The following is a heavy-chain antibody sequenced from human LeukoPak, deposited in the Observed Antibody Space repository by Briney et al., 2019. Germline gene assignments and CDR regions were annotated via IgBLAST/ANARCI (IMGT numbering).Heavy chain of an antibody. CDR1: GFTFSSYA. V-gene: IGHV3-30-3*01. CDR3: ASTRGY. Sequence: PGGSLRLSCAASGFTFSSYAMHWVRQAPGKGLEWVAVISYDGSNKYYADSVKGRFTIFRDNSKNTLYLQMNSLRAEDTAVYYCASTRGYWGQGTLVTVSS. D-gene: IGHD5/OR15-5a*01. CDR2: ISYDGSNK. J-gene: IGHJ4*02.